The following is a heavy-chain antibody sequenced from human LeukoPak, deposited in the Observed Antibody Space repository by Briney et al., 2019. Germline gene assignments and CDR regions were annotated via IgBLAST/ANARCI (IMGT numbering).Heavy chain of an antibody. CDR2: IKNDGAVK. CDR1: GFTFSYHW. CDR3: ARAGSYSVGVVHP. J-gene: IGHJ5*02. D-gene: IGHD1-26*01. V-gene: IGHV3-7*01. Sequence: GGSLRLSCAASGFTFSYHWMTWVRQAPGKGLEWVANIKNDGAVKNYVDSVKGRFTISRDNSKNTLYLQMNSLRAEDTAVYYCARAGSYSVGVVHPWGQGTLVTVSS.